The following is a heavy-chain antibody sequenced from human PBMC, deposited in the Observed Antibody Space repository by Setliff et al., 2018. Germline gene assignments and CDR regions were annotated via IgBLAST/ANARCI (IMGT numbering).Heavy chain of an antibody. CDR3: ARDVYDFRTGLGGP. CDR2: IRYDGSAQ. D-gene: IGHD3-3*01. CDR1: GFAFSTYG. Sequence: GGSLRLSCAASGFAFSTYGMHWVRQAPGKGLEWVAFIRYDGSAQFYVDSVLGRFTISRDNAHGSLYLQMNSLRVEDTAVYFCARDVYDFRTGLGGPWGQGTQVTVSS. V-gene: IGHV3-30*02. J-gene: IGHJ5*02.